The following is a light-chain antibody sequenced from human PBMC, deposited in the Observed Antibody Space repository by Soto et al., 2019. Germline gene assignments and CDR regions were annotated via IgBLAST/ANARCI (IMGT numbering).Light chain of an antibody. CDR2: AAS. CDR3: QQYYSYLSIT. V-gene: IGKV1-8*01. Sequence: AIRMTRSPSSFSSSTVDRATITGRASQGISSYLAWYQKKPGKAPTLVXYAASTLQSGVPSRFSGSGSGTDLTPTISCLQSEDFATYYCQQYYSYLSITFGQGTRLEIK. J-gene: IGKJ5*01. CDR1: QGISSY.